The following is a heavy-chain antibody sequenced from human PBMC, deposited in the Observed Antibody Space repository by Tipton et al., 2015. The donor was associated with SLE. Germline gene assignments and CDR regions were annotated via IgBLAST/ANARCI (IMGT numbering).Heavy chain of an antibody. D-gene: IGHD3-16*01. CDR3: ARGRLGESYVRMGIYHYMDV. V-gene: IGHV3-33*01. CDR1: GFTFSSFG. Sequence: QVQLVQSGGGVVQPGGSLRLSCAASGFTFSSFGMQWVRQAPGKGLEWVAVIWYDGSNKSYAEFVKGRFTISRDNTKNTLYLQMNSLRADDTAVYYCARGRLGESYVRMGIYHYMDVWGKGTTVTVSS. J-gene: IGHJ6*03. CDR2: IWYDGSNK.